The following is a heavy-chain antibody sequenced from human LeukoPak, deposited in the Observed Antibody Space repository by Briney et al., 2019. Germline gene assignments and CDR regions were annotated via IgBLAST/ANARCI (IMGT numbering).Heavy chain of an antibody. Sequence: PGGSLRLSCAASGFTFITYAMSWVRQAPGKGLEWVSGITPGSGDTYYADSVKGRFTISRDNSKNTLYLQMNSLRAEDTAVYYCARGRNTGRQHYFDYWGQGTLVTVAS. CDR2: ITPGSGDT. J-gene: IGHJ4*02. CDR1: GFTFITYA. V-gene: IGHV3-23*01. D-gene: IGHD5-18*01. CDR3: ARGRNTGRQHYFDY.